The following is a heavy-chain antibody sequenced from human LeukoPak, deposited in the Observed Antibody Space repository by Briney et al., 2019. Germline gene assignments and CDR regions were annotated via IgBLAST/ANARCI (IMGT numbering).Heavy chain of an antibody. D-gene: IGHD5-18*01. CDR3: ASFIYSYGRGYYYYYGMDV. V-gene: IGHV4-34*01. CDR1: GGSFSGYY. CDR2: INHSGST. J-gene: IGHJ6*02. Sequence: SETLSLTCAVYGGSFSGYYWSWIRQPPGKGLEWIGEINHSGSTNYNPSLKSRVTISVDTSKNQFSLKLSSVTAADTAVCYCASFIYSYGRGYYYYYGMDVWGQGTTVTVSS.